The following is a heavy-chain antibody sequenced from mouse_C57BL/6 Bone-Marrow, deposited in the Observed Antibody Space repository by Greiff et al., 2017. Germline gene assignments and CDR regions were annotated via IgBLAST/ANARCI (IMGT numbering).Heavy chain of an antibody. CDR3: ARGNYYGSSQYWYFDV. CDR2: IWTGGGT. D-gene: IGHD1-1*01. J-gene: IGHJ1*03. V-gene: IGHV2-9-1*01. CDR1: GFSLTSYA. Sequence: VKVVESGPGLVAPSQSLSITCTVSGFSLTSYAISWVRQPPGKGLEWLGVIWTGGGTNYNSALKSRLSISKDNSKSQVFLKMNSLQTDDTARYYCARGNYYGSSQYWYFDVWGTGTTVTVSS.